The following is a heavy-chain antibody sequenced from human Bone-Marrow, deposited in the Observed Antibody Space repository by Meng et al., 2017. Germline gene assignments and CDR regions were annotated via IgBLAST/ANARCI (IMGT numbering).Heavy chain of an antibody. D-gene: IGHD4-17*01. CDR3: ARGAASDGDYANYYYYGMDV. J-gene: IGHJ6*02. CDR2: INPNSGGT. V-gene: IGHV1-2*02. Sequence: ASVKVSCKASGYTFTGYYMHWVRQAPGQGLEWMGWINPNSGGTNYAQKFQGRVTMTRDTSISTAYMELSRLRSDDTAVYYCARGAASDGDYANYYYYGMDVWGQGTTVTVPS. CDR1: GYTFTGYY.